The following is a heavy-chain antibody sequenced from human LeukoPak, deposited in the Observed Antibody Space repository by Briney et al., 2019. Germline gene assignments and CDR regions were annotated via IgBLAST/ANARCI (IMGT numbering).Heavy chain of an antibody. CDR3: AKDSTMSYFDY. V-gene: IGHV3-21*01. J-gene: IGHJ4*02. Sequence: PGGSLRLSCAASGFTFSSYSMNCVRPAPGKGLEWVSSISSSSSYIYYADSVKARFTISRDNAKNPLYLQMNSLRAEDTAVYYCAKDSTMSYFDYWGQGTLVTVSS. CDR2: ISSSSSYI. D-gene: IGHD3-22*01. CDR1: GFTFSSYS.